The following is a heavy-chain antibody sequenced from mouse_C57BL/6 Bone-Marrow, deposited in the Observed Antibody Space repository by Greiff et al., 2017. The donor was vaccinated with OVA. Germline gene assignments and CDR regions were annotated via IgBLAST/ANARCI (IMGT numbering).Heavy chain of an antibody. J-gene: IGHJ3*01. CDR2: IYPGTSDT. Sequence: EVKLMEPGTVLARPGASVKMSCKTSGYTFTSYWMHWVNQRPGQGLEWLGAIYPGTSDTSYNQKFKGKAKLTAVTSASTAYIELSSLTNEDSAVYYCTRITRKVWFAYWGQGTLVTVSA. CDR1: GYTFTSYW. V-gene: IGHV1-5*01. D-gene: IGHD2-4*01. CDR3: TRITRKVWFAY.